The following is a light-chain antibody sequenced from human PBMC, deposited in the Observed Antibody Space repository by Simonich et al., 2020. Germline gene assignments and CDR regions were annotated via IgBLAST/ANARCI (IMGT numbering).Light chain of an antibody. CDR1: QSVSSN. CDR2: GAS. V-gene: IGKV3-15*01. CDR3: QQYYSTPPYT. Sequence: EIVMTQSPATLSVSPGERATLSCRASQSVSSNLAWYQQKPGQAPRFLIYGASTRATGIPARFRGSGSGTEFTLTISSMQSEDFAVYYCQQYYSTPPYTFGQGTKLEIK. J-gene: IGKJ2*01.